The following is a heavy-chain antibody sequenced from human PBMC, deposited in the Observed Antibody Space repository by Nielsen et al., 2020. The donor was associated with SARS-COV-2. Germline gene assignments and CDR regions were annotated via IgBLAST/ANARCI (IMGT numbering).Heavy chain of an antibody. CDR3: TRDPGGFHNGPRGGGYFDL. D-gene: IGHD2-8*01. Sequence: GGSLRLSCAASGFTFSSYGMHWVRQAPGKGLEWVAVISYDGSNKYYADSVKGRFTISKDNAKKILYLQMNSLRVEDTAVYFCTRDPGGFHNGPRGGGYFDLWGQGTLLSVSS. J-gene: IGHJ4*02. CDR2: ISYDGSNK. V-gene: IGHV3-30*03. CDR1: GFTFSSYG.